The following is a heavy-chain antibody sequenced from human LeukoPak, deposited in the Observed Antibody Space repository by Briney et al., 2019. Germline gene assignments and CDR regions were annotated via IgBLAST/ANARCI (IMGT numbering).Heavy chain of an antibody. Sequence: GGSLRLSCAASGFTFSSYAMSWVRQAPGKGLEWVSGIDYSGGATNYADSVQGRFTVSRDNSKNTLYLQMNNLRAEDTAVYYCATTRVCGGVLLRPSCLYFEDWGQGALVTVSS. V-gene: IGHV3-23*01. D-gene: IGHD3-10*01. CDR1: GFTFSSYA. CDR2: IDYSGGAT. CDR3: ATTRVCGGVLLRPSCLYFED. J-gene: IGHJ4*02.